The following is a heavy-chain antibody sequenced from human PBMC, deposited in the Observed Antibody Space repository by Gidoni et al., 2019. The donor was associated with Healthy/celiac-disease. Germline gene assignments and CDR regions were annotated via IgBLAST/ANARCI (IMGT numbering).Heavy chain of an antibody. Sequence: EVQLVESGGGLVQPGGSLRLSCAASGFTYSSYWMSWVRQAPGKGLEWVANIKQDGSEKYYVDSVKGRFTISRDNAKNSLYLQMNSLRAEDTAVYYCARDGYGDYADWFDPWGQGTLVTVSS. J-gene: IGHJ5*02. CDR2: IKQDGSEK. CDR1: GFTYSSYW. V-gene: IGHV3-7*01. CDR3: ARDGYGDYADWFDP. D-gene: IGHD4-17*01.